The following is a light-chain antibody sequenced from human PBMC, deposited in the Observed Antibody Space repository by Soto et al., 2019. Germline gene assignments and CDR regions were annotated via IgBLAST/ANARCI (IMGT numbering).Light chain of an antibody. J-gene: IGKJ5*01. CDR2: GAS. Sequence: EIVMTQSPTTLSLSPVDGANLSCRASQSVDSNLAWYQQKPGQTPRLLIYGASTRPTGIPDRFSGSGSGTDFTLTISRPEPEDFAVYYCQQYGSSPNTFGQGTRL. V-gene: IGKV3-20*01. CDR3: QQYGSSPNT. CDR1: QSVDSN.